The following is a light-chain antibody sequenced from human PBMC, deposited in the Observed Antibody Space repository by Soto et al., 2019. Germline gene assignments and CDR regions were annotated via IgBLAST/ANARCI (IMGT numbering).Light chain of an antibody. V-gene: IGKV3-20*01. CDR1: QSVGSGY. J-gene: IGKJ1*01. CDR3: QHYNSYSEA. CDR2: GAS. Sequence: EIVLTQSPGTLSLSPGERATLSCRASQSVGSGYLAWYQQKPGQAPRLLIYGASNRATGIPDRFSGSGSGTDFTLTISRLEPDDFATYYCQHYNSYSEAFGQGTKVELK.